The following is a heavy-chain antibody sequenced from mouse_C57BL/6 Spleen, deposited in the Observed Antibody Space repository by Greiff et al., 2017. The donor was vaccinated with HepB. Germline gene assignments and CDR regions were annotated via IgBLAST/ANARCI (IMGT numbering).Heavy chain of an antibody. CDR3: ARWLIYYGTLDY. J-gene: IGHJ2*01. D-gene: IGHD2-1*01. Sequence: EVQLQQSGPELVKPGASVKISCKASGYTFTDYYMNWVKQSPGKSLEWIGDINPNNGGTSYNQKFKGKATLTVDKSSSTAYMELRSLTSEDSAVYYCARWLIYYGTLDYWGQGTTLTVSS. V-gene: IGHV1-26*01. CDR1: GYTFTDYY. CDR2: INPNNGGT.